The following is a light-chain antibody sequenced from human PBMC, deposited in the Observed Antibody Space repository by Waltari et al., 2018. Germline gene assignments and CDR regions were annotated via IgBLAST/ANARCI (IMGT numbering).Light chain of an antibody. CDR3: QQWNTPPYT. J-gene: IGKJ2*01. V-gene: IGKV1-39*01. Sequence: DLHMTQSPSSLSASVGDSVPLTCRASQTIRTSLNWFQQKPGKAPELLIYVASSLQSGVSSRFSGSGSGTDFTLTISSLQPEDSATYYCQQWNTPPYTFGQGTRLEI. CDR2: VAS. CDR1: QTIRTS.